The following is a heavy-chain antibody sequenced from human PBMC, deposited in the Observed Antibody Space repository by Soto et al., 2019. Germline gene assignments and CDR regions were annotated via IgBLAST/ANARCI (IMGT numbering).Heavy chain of an antibody. CDR1: GYKFTSYW. D-gene: IGHD6-13*01. V-gene: IGHV5-51*01. J-gene: IGHJ4*02. CDR3: ARRADTSSWYIGY. CDR2: IYPDDSDT. Sequence: GESLKISCKGSGYKFTSYWIGWVRQMPGRGLEWMGIIYPDDSDTRYSPSFQGQVTISADKSISTAYLQWSSLKASDTAMYYCARRADTSSWYIGYWGQGTLVTVSS.